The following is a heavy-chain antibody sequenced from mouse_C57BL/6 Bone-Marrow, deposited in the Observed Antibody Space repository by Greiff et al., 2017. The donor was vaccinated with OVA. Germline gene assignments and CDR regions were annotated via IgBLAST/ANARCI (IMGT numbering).Heavy chain of an antibody. CDR2: IHPNSGST. CDR3: ARRDGSSPWFAY. CDR1: GYTFTSYW. J-gene: IGHJ3*01. Sequence: QVQLQQPGAELVKPGASVKLSCKASGYTFTSYWMHWVKQRPGQGLEWIGMIHPNSGSTNYNEKFKSKATLNVDKSSSTAYMQLSSLTSEDSAVYYCARRDGSSPWFAYWGQGTLVTVSA. D-gene: IGHD1-1*01. V-gene: IGHV1-64*01.